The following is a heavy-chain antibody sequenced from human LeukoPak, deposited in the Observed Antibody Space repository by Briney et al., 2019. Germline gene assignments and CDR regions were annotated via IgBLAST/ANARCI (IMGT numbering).Heavy chain of an antibody. V-gene: IGHV4-34*01. CDR1: GGSFSGYY. CDR3: ARGMRYFDWWHYGMDV. CDR2: INHSGST. J-gene: IGHJ6*02. Sequence: SETLSLTCAVYGGSFSGYYWSWIRQPPGKGLEWIAEINHSGSTNYNPSLKSRVTISVDTSKNQFSLKLSSVTAADTAVYYCARGMRYFDWWHYGMDVWGQGTTVTVSS. D-gene: IGHD3-9*01.